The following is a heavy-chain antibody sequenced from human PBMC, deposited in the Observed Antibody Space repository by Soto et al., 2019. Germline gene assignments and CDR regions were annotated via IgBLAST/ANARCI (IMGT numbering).Heavy chain of an antibody. Sequence: ASVKVSCKASGYTFTSYYMPWVRQAPGQGLEWMGIINPSGGSTSYAQKFQGRVTMTRETSTSTVYMELSSLRSEDTAVYYCARVLAARGGCDPWGQRSLVTGSS. CDR3: ARVLAARGGCDP. CDR1: GYTFTSYY. V-gene: IGHV1-46*01. J-gene: IGHJ5*02. D-gene: IGHD6-6*01. CDR2: INPSGGST.